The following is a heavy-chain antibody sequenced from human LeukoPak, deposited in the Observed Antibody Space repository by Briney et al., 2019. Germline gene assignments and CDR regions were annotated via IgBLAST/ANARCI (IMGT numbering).Heavy chain of an antibody. CDR1: GFSVSSSY. D-gene: IGHD2-21*01. J-gene: IGHJ5*02. CDR3: AKDYSALSA. Sequence: PGGSLRLSCAASGFSVSSSYLSWVRQAPGKGLEWVSVIYSGGGTNYADSVKGRFTSSRDSSKNTLYLQMNSLRAEDTAVYYCAKDYSALSAWGQGTLVTVSS. CDR2: IYSGGGT. V-gene: IGHV3-66*01.